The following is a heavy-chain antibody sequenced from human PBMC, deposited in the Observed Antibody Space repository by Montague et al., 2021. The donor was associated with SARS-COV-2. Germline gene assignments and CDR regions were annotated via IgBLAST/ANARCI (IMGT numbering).Heavy chain of an antibody. V-gene: IGHV4-61*01. CDR2: IYHNGGT. CDR1: GGSISSSSYY. CDR3: ARGGGNSADYYNYTMDV. D-gene: IGHD4-23*01. Sequence: SETLSLTCTVSGGSISSSSYYWTWIRQPPGKGLESIGNIYHNGGTKYNPSLKSRVTISVDTSKNQFSLKLSSVSVADTAVYYCARGGGNSADYYNYTMDVWGQGTTVTVFS. J-gene: IGHJ6*02.